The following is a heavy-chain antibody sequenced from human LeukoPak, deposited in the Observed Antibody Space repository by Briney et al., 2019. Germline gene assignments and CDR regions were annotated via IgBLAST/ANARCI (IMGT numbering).Heavy chain of an antibody. CDR1: GGSTSSSSYY. Sequence: SETLSPTCTVSGGSTSSSSYYWGWIRQPPGKGLEWIGSIYYSGSTYYNPSLKSRVTISVDTSKNQFSLKLSSVTAADTAVYYCARGPSVAGTDYWGQGTLVTVSS. CDR2: IYYSGST. J-gene: IGHJ4*02. CDR3: ARGPSVAGTDY. V-gene: IGHV4-39*01. D-gene: IGHD6-19*01.